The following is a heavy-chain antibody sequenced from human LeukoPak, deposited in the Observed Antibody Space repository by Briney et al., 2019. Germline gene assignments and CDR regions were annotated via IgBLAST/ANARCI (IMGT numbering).Heavy chain of an antibody. J-gene: IGHJ4*02. CDR1: GASIGPYY. CDR2: IHTSGTT. D-gene: IGHD3-10*01. V-gene: IGHV4-4*07. CDR3: AKEGLIRGVVDY. Sequence: PSETLSLTCTVSGASIGPYYWSWIRQPAGKGLEWIGHIHTSGTTNYNPSLKSRVTMSLDISNNQFSLKLNSVTAADTAVYYCAKEGLIRGVVDYWGQGALVTVSS.